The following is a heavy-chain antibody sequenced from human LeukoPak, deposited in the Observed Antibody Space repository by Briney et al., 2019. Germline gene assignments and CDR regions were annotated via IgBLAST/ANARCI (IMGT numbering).Heavy chain of an antibody. J-gene: IGHJ6*02. CDR3: ARDQYHYYGLDV. V-gene: IGHV3-48*03. CDR1: GFTFSSYE. Sequence: PGGSLRLSCAASGFTFSSYEMNWVRQAPGKGLEWVSYINTGGGTKYADSVKGRFTISRDNARNSLYLQMNSLRVEDTALYYCARDQYHYYGLDVWGQGTTVTVSS. CDR2: INTGGGT. D-gene: IGHD4-11*01.